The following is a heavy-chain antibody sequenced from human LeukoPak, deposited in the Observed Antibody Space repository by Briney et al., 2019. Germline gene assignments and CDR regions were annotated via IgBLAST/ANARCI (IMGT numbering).Heavy chain of an antibody. J-gene: IGHJ4*02. D-gene: IGHD5-12*01. CDR3: ARDFTGYSDI. Sequence: GGSLRLSCADSGFTLSSYWVHWVRQPPGKGLVWVSRINPDGGITNYADSVRGRFTISRDNAKNTLYLQTNSLRAEDTAVYYCARDFTGYSDIWGQGTLVTVSS. CDR2: INPDGGIT. V-gene: IGHV3-74*01. CDR1: GFTLSSYW.